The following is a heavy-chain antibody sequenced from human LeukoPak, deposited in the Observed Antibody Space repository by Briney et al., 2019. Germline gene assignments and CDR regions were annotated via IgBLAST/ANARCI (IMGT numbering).Heavy chain of an antibody. CDR1: GYTFTGYY. CDR2: INPNSGGT. D-gene: IGHD2-8*01. V-gene: IGHV1-2*06. Sequence: ASVKVSCKASGYTFTGYYMHWVRQAPGQGLEWMGRINPNSGGTDYAQKFQGRVTMTRDTSISTAYMELSRLRSDDTAVYYCARDRVNDGGDYWGQRTLVTVSS. CDR3: ARDRVNDGGDY. J-gene: IGHJ4*02.